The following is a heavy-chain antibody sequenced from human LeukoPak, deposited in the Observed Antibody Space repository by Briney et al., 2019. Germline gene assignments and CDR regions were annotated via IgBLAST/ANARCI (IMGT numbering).Heavy chain of an antibody. J-gene: IGHJ6*03. CDR1: GFTFSDYY. D-gene: IGHD3-9*01. CDR2: IRSGSSTI. CDR3: ARDSPDILTGYNPYYYYMDV. Sequence: GGSLRLSCAASGFTFSDYYMHWVRQAPGKGLEWISYIRSGSSTIYHADSVKGRFTISRDNAKNSLFLQMNSLRAEDTAVYYCARDSPDILTGYNPYYYYMDVWGKGTTVTVSS. V-gene: IGHV3-11*01.